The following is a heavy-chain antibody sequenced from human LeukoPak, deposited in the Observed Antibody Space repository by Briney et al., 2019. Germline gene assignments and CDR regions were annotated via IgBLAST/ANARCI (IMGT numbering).Heavy chain of an antibody. CDR2: IYLADSDT. J-gene: IGHJ4*02. CDR3: ARDIDSRFDY. V-gene: IGHV5-51*01. CDR1: GFRFTSNW. D-gene: IGHD3-22*01. Sequence: GESLKISCKGSGFRFTSNWIGWVRQMPGKGLEWMGIIYLADSDTRYSPSFQGQVTISADKSISTAYLQWSSLKASDTAMYFCARDIDSRFDYWGQGTLVTVSS.